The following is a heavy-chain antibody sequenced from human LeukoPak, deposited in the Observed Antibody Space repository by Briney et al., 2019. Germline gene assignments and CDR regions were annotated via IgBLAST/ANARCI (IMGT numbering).Heavy chain of an antibody. Sequence: ASVKVSCKASGYTFTSYYMHWVRQAPGQGLEWMGIINPSGGSTSYAQKFQGRVTMTRDTSTSTVYMELSSLRSEDTAVYYCARDLSFNGSPTYYYYGMDVWGQGTTVTVSS. V-gene: IGHV1-46*01. CDR3: ARDLSFNGSPTYYYYGMDV. CDR2: INPSGGST. CDR1: GYTFTSYY. D-gene: IGHD1-26*01. J-gene: IGHJ6*02.